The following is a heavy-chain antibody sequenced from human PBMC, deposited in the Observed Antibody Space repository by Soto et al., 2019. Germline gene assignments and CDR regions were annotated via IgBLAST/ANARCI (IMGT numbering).Heavy chain of an antibody. CDR2: IIPIFGTA. CDR1: GGTFSSYA. Sequence: QVQLVQSGAEVKKPGSSVKVSCKASGGTFSSYAISWVRQAPGQGLEWMGGIIPIFGTANYAQKFQGRVTITADESTSTADMELSSLRSEDTAVYYCARDLGIWSYFGVVGPNWFDPWGQGTLVTVSS. V-gene: IGHV1-69*12. J-gene: IGHJ5*02. CDR3: ARDLGIWSYFGVVGPNWFDP. D-gene: IGHD1-26*01.